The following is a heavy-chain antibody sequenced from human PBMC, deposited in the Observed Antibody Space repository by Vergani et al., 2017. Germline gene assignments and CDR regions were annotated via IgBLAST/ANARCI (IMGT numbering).Heavy chain of an antibody. CDR2: IKHDGSER. V-gene: IGHV3-7*03. CDR1: GFTFSTYW. J-gene: IGHJ5*02. D-gene: IGHD1-7*01. Sequence: EVQLVESGGGSVQPGGSLTLSCAASGFTFSTYWMNWVRQAPGKGREWVANIKHDGSERYYVDSVKGRFTISRDNAKKSLYLHMTSLRADDTAVYFCARDRAQNYMDLGPWGRGALVTVSS. CDR3: ARDRAQNYMDLGP.